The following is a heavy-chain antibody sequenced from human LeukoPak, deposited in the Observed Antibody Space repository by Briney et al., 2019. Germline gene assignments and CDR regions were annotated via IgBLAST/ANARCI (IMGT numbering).Heavy chain of an antibody. CDR3: AGEYCSGGTCRQGFDY. D-gene: IGHD2-15*01. Sequence: GASLKVSCKASGYTXTAYYIHWVRRAPGQGLEWMGWINPNSGGTESAQKFQGRVTMTRDTSISTAYMELSRLRSDDSALYYCAGEYCSGGTCRQGFDYWGQGTLVTVSS. CDR1: GYTXTAYY. J-gene: IGHJ4*02. CDR2: INPNSGGT. V-gene: IGHV1-2*02.